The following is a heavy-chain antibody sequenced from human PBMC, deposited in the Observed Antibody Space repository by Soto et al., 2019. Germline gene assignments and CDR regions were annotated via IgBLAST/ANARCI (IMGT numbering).Heavy chain of an antibody. CDR2: ISGYNGNT. V-gene: IGHV1-18*01. D-gene: IGHD3-9*01. Sequence: QVQLVQSGGDVKKTGASVKVSCKASGFTFSSYAFSWVRQAPGQGLEWMGWISGYNGNTFSAQRFQGRVTMTTDTSTSTAYMELRSLRSDDTAVYYCARVNYDILTGFYASLAYYGMDVWGQGTTVTVSS. J-gene: IGHJ6*02. CDR3: ARVNYDILTGFYASLAYYGMDV. CDR1: GFTFSSYA.